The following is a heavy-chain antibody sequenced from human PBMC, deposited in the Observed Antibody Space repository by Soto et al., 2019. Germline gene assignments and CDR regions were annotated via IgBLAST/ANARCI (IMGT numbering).Heavy chain of an antibody. CDR1: GGSISSYY. D-gene: IGHD1-26*01. CDR3: AREKSYYLPGDAFDI. J-gene: IGHJ3*02. Sequence: SETLSLTCAVYGGSISSYYWSWIRQPPGKGLEWIGYIYYSGSTNYNPSLKSRVTISVDTSKNQFSLKLSSVTAADTAVYYCAREKSYYLPGDAFDIWGQGTMVTVSS. CDR2: IYYSGST. V-gene: IGHV4-59*01.